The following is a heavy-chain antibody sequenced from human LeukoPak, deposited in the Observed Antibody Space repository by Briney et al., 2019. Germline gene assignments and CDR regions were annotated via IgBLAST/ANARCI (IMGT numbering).Heavy chain of an antibody. V-gene: IGHV5-51*01. CDR1: GYSINNYW. Sequence: GESLKISCKGSGYSINNYWIAWVRQMPGKGLEWMGIIYPGDSDTRYSPSFQGQVSISADKSISTAYLQWSSLKASDTAMYYCARHLRAQDVATFDYWGQGTLVTVSS. CDR2: IYPGDSDT. CDR3: ARHLRAQDVATFDY. J-gene: IGHJ4*02. D-gene: IGHD5-12*01.